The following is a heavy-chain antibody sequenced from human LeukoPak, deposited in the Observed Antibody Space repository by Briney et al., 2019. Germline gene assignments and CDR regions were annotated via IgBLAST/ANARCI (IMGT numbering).Heavy chain of an antibody. CDR2: ISAYNGNT. Sequence: ASVMVSCKASGYTFTSYGISWVRQAPGQGLEWMGWISAYNGNTNYAQKLQGRVTMTTDTSTSTAYMELRSLRSDDTAVYYCARELGYYDFWSGYYPTSYGMDVWGQGTTVTVSS. D-gene: IGHD3-3*01. CDR1: GYTFTSYG. J-gene: IGHJ6*02. V-gene: IGHV1-18*01. CDR3: ARELGYYDFWSGYYPTSYGMDV.